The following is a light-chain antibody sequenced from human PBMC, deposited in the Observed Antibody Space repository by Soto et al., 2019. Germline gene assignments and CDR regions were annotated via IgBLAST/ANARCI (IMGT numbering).Light chain of an antibody. V-gene: IGLV2-23*02. CDR2: EVS. J-gene: IGLJ1*01. CDR3: CSYAGSSTLNYV. CDR1: SSDVGSYNL. Sequence: QSALTQPASVSGSPGQSITISCTGTSSDVGSYNLVSWYQQHPGKAPKLMIYEVSKRPSGVSNRFSGSKSGNTASLTISGLQAEDEADYYCCSYAGSSTLNYVFGTGTKGPS.